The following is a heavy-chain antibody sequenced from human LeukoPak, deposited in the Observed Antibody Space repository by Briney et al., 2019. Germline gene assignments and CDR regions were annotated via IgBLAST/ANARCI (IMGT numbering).Heavy chain of an antibody. D-gene: IGHD6-13*01. CDR3: ARGIAAAKRGFDP. CDR1: GGSISSYY. Sequence: SETLSLTCTVSGGSISSYYWRWIRQPPGKGLEWIGYIYYSGSTNYNPSLKSRVTISVDTSKNQFSLKLSSVTAADTAVYYCARGIAAAKRGFDPWGQGTPVTVSS. V-gene: IGHV4-59*01. CDR2: IYYSGST. J-gene: IGHJ5*02.